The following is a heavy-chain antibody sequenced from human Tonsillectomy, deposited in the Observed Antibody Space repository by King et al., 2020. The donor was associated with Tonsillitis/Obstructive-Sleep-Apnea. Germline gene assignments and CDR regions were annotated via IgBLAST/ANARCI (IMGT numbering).Heavy chain of an antibody. Sequence: QLVQSGGEVKKPGASVKVSCKASGYTFNSFGISWVRQAPGQGLEWMGWISAFSGNTNYAQKFQGRVTMTTDTSTITAYMELRRLRSDVTAVYYCAREKGILLYNCLDPWGQGTLVTFSS. D-gene: IGHD2-21*01. V-gene: IGHV1-18*01. CDR3: AREKGILLYNCLDP. CDR2: ISAFSGNT. CDR1: GYTFNSFG. J-gene: IGHJ5*02.